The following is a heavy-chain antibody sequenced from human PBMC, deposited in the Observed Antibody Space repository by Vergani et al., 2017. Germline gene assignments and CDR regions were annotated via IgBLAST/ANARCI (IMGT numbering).Heavy chain of an antibody. V-gene: IGHV4-4*07. CDR3: ARDRRDYRNYYYYDYMDV. D-gene: IGHD4-11*01. Sequence: QVQLQESGPGLVKPSETLSLTCTVSGGSISSYYWSWIRQPAGKGLEWIGRIYTSGSTNYNPSLKSRVTMSVDTSKNQFSLKLSSVTAADTAVYYCARDRRDYRNYYYYDYMDVWGKGTTVTVSS. CDR2: IYTSGST. CDR1: GGSISSYY. J-gene: IGHJ6*03.